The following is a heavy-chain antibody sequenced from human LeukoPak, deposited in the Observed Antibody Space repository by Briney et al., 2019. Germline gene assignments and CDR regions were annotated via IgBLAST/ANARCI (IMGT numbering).Heavy chain of an antibody. CDR1: GFTFDNYA. J-gene: IGHJ5*02. Sequence: PGGTLPLSCAASGFTFDNYAMQWVRPAPGKGLEWVSGISWSSGNMDYADSVKGRFTISRDNAKNSLYLQMNSLRPEDTAFYYCAKAEGFFGGYYDHWGQGTLVTVSS. CDR2: ISWSSGNM. D-gene: IGHD3-22*01. CDR3: AKAEGFFGGYYDH. V-gene: IGHV3-9*01.